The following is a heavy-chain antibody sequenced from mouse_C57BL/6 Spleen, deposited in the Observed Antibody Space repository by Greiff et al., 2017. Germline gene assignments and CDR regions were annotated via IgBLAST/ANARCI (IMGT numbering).Heavy chain of an antibody. CDR2: INYDGSST. J-gene: IGHJ2*01. CDR3: ARDRDYFDY. CDR1: GFTFSDYY. Sequence: EVKLVESEGGLVQPGSSMKLSCTASGFTFSDYYMAWVRQVPEKGLEWVANINYDGSSTYYLDSLKSRFIISRDNAKNMLYLQMSSLKSEDTATYYCARDRDYFDYWGQGTTLTVSS. D-gene: IGHD3-1*01. V-gene: IGHV5-16*01.